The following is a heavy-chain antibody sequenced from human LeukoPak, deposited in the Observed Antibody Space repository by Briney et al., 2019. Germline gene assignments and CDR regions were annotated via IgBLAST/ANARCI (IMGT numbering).Heavy chain of an antibody. CDR2: ISAYNGNT. J-gene: IGHJ5*02. Sequence: ASVKVSCKASGYTFTSYGISWVRQAPGQGLEWMGWISAYNGNTNYAQKLQGRVTMTTDTSTSTAYMELRSQRSDDTAVYYCARETNYYGSGSYSNWFDPWGQGTLVTVSS. CDR3: ARETNYYGSGSYSNWFDP. CDR1: GYTFTSYG. V-gene: IGHV1-18*01. D-gene: IGHD3-10*01.